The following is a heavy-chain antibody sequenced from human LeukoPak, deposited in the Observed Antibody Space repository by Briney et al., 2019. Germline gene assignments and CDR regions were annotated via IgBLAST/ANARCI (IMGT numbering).Heavy chain of an antibody. J-gene: IGHJ4*02. D-gene: IGHD4-17*01. CDR3: ARDNYGDRQALDY. CDR1: GFTVSSNY. V-gene: IGHV3-53*01. CDR2: IYSGGST. Sequence: GGSLRLSCAASGFTVSSNYMSWVRQAPGKGLEWVSVIYSGGSTYYADSVRGRFTISRDNSKNTLYLQKNSLRAEDTAVYYCARDNYGDRQALDYWGQGTLVTVSS.